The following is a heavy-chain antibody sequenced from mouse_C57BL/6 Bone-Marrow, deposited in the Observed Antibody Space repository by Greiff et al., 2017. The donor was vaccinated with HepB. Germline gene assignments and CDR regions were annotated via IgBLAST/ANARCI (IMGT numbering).Heavy chain of an antibody. CDR1: GYTFTSYW. Sequence: VQLQQPGAELVRPGSSVKLSCKASGYTFTSYWMHWVKQRPIQGLEWIGNIDPSDSETHYNQKFKDKATLTVDKSSSTAYMQLSSLTSEDSAVYYGARWDPYYGSSRYYAMDYWGQGTSVTVSS. V-gene: IGHV1-52*01. CDR3: ARWDPYYGSSRYYAMDY. CDR2: IDPSDSET. J-gene: IGHJ4*01. D-gene: IGHD1-1*01.